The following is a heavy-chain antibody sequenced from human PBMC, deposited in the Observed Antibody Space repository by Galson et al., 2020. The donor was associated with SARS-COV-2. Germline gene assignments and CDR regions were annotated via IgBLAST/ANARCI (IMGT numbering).Heavy chain of an antibody. CDR1: GVSISSYY. D-gene: IGHD3-22*01. CDR2: IYTSGNT. V-gene: IGHV4-4*07. J-gene: IGHJ4*02. CDR3: ARGRYYDSVPRG. Sequence: SETLSLTCTVSGVSISSYYWSWIRQPAGKGLEWIGRIYTSGNTNYNPSLKSRVTMSVDTSKKQFSLKLSSVTAAGTAVYYCARGRYYDSVPRGWGQGTLVTVAS.